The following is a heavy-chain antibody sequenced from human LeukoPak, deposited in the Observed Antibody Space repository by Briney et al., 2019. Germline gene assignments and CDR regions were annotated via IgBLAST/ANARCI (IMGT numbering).Heavy chain of an antibody. J-gene: IGHJ5*02. CDR2: IKQDGSEK. V-gene: IGHV3-7*05. Sequence: PGGSLRLSCAASGFTFSSYWMSWVRQAPGKGLEWVANIKQDGSEKYYVDSVKGRFTISRDNAKNSLYLQMNSLRAEDTAVYYCARDSDYYRSSWYWLDPWGQGTLVTVSS. D-gene: IGHD6-13*01. CDR1: GFTFSSYW. CDR3: ARDSDYYRSSWYWLDP.